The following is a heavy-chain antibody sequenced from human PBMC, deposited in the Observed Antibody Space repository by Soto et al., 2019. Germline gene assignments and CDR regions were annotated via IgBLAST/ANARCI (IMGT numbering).Heavy chain of an antibody. V-gene: IGHV3-23*01. CDR2: ISASGDNT. D-gene: IGHD6-13*01. CDR1: GFTFSSFA. CDR3: AKDLIGGSSSYSYGWFDP. Sequence: PGGSLRLSCAASGFTFSSFAMSWVRQAPGKGLEWVSSISASGDNTYYADSVKGRFTISRDNSKYMLSLQMNSLRAEDTATYYCAKDLIGGSSSYSYGWFDPWGQGTLVTVSS. J-gene: IGHJ5*02.